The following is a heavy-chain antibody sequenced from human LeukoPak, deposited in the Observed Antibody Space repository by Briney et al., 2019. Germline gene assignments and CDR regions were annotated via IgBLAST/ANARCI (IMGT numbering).Heavy chain of an antibody. CDR3: ARSRPGYYFDY. V-gene: IGHV3-30*03. D-gene: IGHD1-14*01. CDR1: GFTFSSYG. J-gene: IGHJ4*02. Sequence: GGSLRLSCAASGFTFSSYGMHWVRQAPGKGLEWVAVISYDGSNKYYADSVKGRFTISRDNSKNTLYLQMNSLRAEDTAVYYCARSRPGYYFDYWGQGTLVTVSS. CDR2: ISYDGSNK.